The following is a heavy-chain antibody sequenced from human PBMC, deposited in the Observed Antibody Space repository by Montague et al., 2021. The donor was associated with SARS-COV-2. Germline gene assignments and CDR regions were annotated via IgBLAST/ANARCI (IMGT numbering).Heavy chain of an antibody. J-gene: IGHJ6*02. CDR3: ARSRRITIFGVGLSNYYGMDV. D-gene: IGHD3-3*01. CDR1: GGSISSYY. V-gene: IGHV4-59*01. Sequence: SETLSLTCTVSGGSISSYYWSWIRQPPGKGLEWIGYIYYSGSTNYNPSLKGRVTISVDTSKNQFSLKLSSVTAADTAVYYCARSRRITIFGVGLSNYYGMDVWGQGTTVTVSS. CDR2: IYYSGST.